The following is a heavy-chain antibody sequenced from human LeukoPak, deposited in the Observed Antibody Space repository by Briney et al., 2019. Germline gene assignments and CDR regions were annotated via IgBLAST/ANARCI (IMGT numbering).Heavy chain of an antibody. CDR3: ARADRLDGGPYLIGP. J-gene: IGHJ4*02. D-gene: IGHD2-21*01. CDR1: GYTFTDYY. Sequence: ASVKVSCKTSGYTFTDYYMHWVRQAPGQGLEWMGWINPNSGGTSSAQKFQGRVTMTRDTSITTVYMEVSWLTSDDTAIYYCARADRLDGGPYLIGPRGQGTLVTVSS. CDR2: INPNSGGT. V-gene: IGHV1-2*02.